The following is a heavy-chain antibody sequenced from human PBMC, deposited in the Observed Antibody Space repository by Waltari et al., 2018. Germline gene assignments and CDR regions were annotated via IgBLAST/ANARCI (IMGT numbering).Heavy chain of an antibody. D-gene: IGHD5-12*01. CDR1: GGSIRTYY. V-gene: IGHV4-39*07. CDR3: ASPYSGYGGSWFDP. J-gene: IGHJ5*02. CDR2: LYYDGST. Sequence: QLQLQESGPGLLKPSETLSLTCTVSGGSIRTYYLGWIRQPPGKGLEWIGSLYYDGSTYYNPSLKSRVTISVDTFKNHFSMWLSSVTAADTAVYYCASPYSGYGGSWFDPWGQGTLVTVSS.